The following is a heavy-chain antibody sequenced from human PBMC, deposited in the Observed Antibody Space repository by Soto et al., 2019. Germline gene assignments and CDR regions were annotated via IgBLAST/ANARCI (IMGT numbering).Heavy chain of an antibody. CDR2: ISRSSGTI. CDR1: GFTLSDYS. J-gene: IGHJ4*02. CDR3: ARDNKGPGFYFDY. V-gene: IGHV3-48*01. Sequence: VQLVESGGGLVQPGGSLRLSCVASGFTLSDYSMDWVRQAPGKGLEWVSYISRSSGTIYYAESVKGRFTISRDNAKNSLYLQMNSLRAEDTAVYYCARDNKGPGFYFDYWGQGALVTVSS.